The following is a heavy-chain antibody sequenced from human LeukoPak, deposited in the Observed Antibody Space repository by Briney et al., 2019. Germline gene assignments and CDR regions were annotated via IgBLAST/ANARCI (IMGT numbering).Heavy chain of an antibody. D-gene: IGHD3-22*01. Sequence: SVKVSCKASGGTFSSYAISWVRQAPGQGLEWMGGIIPIFGTANYAQKFQGRVTITADKSTSTAYMELSSLRSEDTAVYYCAREANYYDSSGYQHVDYWGQGTLVTVSS. CDR2: IIPIFGTA. V-gene: IGHV1-69*06. CDR3: AREANYYDSSGYQHVDY. CDR1: GGTFSSYA. J-gene: IGHJ4*02.